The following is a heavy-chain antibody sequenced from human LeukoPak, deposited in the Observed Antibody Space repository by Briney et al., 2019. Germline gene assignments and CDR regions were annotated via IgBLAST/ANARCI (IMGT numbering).Heavy chain of an antibody. Sequence: GASVKVSCKASGYTFTGYYMHWVRQAPGQGLEWMGWINPNSGGTNYAQKFQSRVTMTRDTSISTAYMELSRLRSDDTAVYYCAREHNWNAWGEGWFDPWGQGTLVTVSS. V-gene: IGHV1-2*02. D-gene: IGHD1-20*01. CDR3: AREHNWNAWGEGWFDP. J-gene: IGHJ5*02. CDR1: GYTFTGYY. CDR2: INPNSGGT.